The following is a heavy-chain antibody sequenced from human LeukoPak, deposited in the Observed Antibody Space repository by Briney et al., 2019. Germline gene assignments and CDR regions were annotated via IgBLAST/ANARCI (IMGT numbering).Heavy chain of an antibody. V-gene: IGHV1-69*06. CDR2: IIPIFGTA. CDR3: ARARGYYDSSGYYLLDY. J-gene: IGHJ4*02. CDR1: GGTFSSYA. D-gene: IGHD3-22*01. Sequence: ASVKVSCKASGGTFSSYAISWVRQAPGQGLEWMGGIIPIFGTANYAQKFQGRVTITADKSTSTAYMELSSLRSEDTAVYYCARARGYYDSSGYYLLDYWGQGTLVTVSS.